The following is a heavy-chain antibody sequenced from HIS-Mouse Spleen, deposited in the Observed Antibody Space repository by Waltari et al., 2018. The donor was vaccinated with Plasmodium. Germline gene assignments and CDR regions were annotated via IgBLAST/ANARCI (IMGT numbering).Heavy chain of an antibody. CDR1: GFPCSSYW. CDR2: IKQDGSEK. CDR3: ARAPIRDAFDI. J-gene: IGHJ3*02. Sequence: EVQLVESGGGWVQPGGSLRLSCAASGFPCSSYWRSWVRQAPGKGLEWVPNIKQDGSEKYYVDSVKGRFTISRDNAKNSLYLQMNSLRAEDTAVYYCARAPIRDAFDIWGQGTMVTVSS. D-gene: IGHD3-9*01. V-gene: IGHV3-7*01.